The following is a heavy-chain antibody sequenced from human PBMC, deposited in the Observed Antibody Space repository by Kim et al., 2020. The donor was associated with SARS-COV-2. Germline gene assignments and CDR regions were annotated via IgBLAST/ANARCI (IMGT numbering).Heavy chain of an antibody. V-gene: IGHV3-23*01. Sequence: GGSLRLSCAASGFTFSSYAMSWVRQAPGKGLEWVSAISGSGGSTYYADSVKGRFTISRDNSKNTLYLQMNSLRAEDTAVYYCAKDHLYGSGSPHDYWGQGTLVTVSS. J-gene: IGHJ4*02. CDR1: GFTFSSYA. CDR3: AKDHLYGSGSPHDY. CDR2: ISGSGGST. D-gene: IGHD3-10*01.